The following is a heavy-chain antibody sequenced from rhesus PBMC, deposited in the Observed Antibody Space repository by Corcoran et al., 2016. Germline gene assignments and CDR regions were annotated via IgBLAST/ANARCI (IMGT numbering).Heavy chain of an antibody. J-gene: IGHJ4*01. V-gene: IGHV4S10*01. CDR2: IYGNSTST. CDR1: GGSSRDTLR. D-gene: IGHD6-31*01. Sequence: QVQLQESRPGVVKPSEPPSLTCALPGGSSRDTLRSSWLRQLPGTGLEWIRYIYGNSTSTNYNPSLTSRVTISKDTSKNQFSLRLSSVTAADTAVYYCTREGSSGWYYFDYWGQGVLVTVSS. CDR3: TREGSSGWYYFDY.